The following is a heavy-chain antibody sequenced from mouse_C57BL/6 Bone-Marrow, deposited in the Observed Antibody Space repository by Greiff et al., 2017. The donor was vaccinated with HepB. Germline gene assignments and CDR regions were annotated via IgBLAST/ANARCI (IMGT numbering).Heavy chain of an antibody. Sequence: EVKLEESGGGLVQPGGSLKLSCAASGFTFSDYYMYWVRQTPEKRLEWVAYISNGGGSTYYPDTVKGRFTISRDNAKNTLYLQMSRLKSEDTAMYYCAREGDSSGYAWFAYWGQGTLVTVSA. CDR1: GFTFSDYY. J-gene: IGHJ3*01. CDR2: ISNGGGST. CDR3: AREGDSSGYAWFAY. V-gene: IGHV5-12*01. D-gene: IGHD3-2*02.